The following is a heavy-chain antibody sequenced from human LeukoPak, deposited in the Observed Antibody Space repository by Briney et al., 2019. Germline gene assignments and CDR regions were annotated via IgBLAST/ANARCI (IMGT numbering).Heavy chain of an antibody. CDR2: IYYSGST. V-gene: IGHV4-59*01. CDR3: ARDRVEMATIENYFDY. Sequence: SETLSLTCTVSGGSISSYYWSWIRQPPGKGLEWIGYIYYSGSTNYNPSLKSRVTISVDTSKNQFSLKLSSVTAADTAVYYCARDRVEMATIENYFDYWGQGTLVTVSS. CDR1: GGSISSYY. D-gene: IGHD5-24*01. J-gene: IGHJ4*02.